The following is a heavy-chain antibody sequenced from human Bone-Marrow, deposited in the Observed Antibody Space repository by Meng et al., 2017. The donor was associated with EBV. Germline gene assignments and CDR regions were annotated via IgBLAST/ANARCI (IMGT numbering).Heavy chain of an antibody. J-gene: IGHJ4*02. D-gene: IGHD6-19*01. CDR3: ARIGYSSGWYATDY. CDR2: VYYTART. Sequence: QRHLQESGPGLVNPSETLSLTCTVSGGSVNTGSYYWSWIRQPPGKGLEYLGHVYYTARTNYNPSLKSRVSISVDTSKNHFSLRLNSATAADTAIYYCARIGYSSGWYATDYWGQGTLVTVSS. V-gene: IGHV4-61*03. CDR1: GGSVNTGSYY.